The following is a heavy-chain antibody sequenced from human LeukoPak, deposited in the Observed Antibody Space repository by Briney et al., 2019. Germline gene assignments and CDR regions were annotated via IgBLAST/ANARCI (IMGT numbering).Heavy chain of an antibody. CDR2: INHSRST. D-gene: IGHD2-15*01. V-gene: IGHV4-34*01. CDR1: GGSFSGYY. CDR3: ARVPPPYCSGGSCYSSYYYGMDV. Sequence: SETLSLTCAVYGGSFSGYYWSWIRQPPGKGLEWIGEINHSRSTNYNPSLKSRVTISVDTSKNQFSLKLSSVTAADTAVYYCARVPPPYCSGGSCYSSYYYGMDVWGQGTTVTVSS. J-gene: IGHJ6*02.